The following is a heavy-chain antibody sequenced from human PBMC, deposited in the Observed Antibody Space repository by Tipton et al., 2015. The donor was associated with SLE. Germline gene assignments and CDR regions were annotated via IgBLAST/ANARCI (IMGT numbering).Heavy chain of an antibody. D-gene: IGHD6-25*01. CDR2: IYYSGST. CDR1: GGSISSYY. CDR3: ARGRKRDYYYYCYMDV. V-gene: IGHV4-59*01. Sequence: TLSLTCTVSGGSISSYYWSWIRQPPGKGLEWIGYIYYSGSTNYNPSLKSRVTISVDTSKNQFSLKLSSMTAADTAVYYCARGRKRDYYYYCYMDVWGKGTTVTVSS. J-gene: IGHJ6*03.